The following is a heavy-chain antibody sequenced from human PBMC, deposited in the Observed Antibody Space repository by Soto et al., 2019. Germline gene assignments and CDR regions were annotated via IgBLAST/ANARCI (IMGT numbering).Heavy chain of an antibody. D-gene: IGHD3-3*01. CDR2: INHSGST. V-gene: IGHV4-34*01. J-gene: IGHJ6*03. CDR1: GGSFSGYY. Sequence: QVQLQQWGAGLLKPSETLSLTCAVYGGSFSGYYWSWIRQPPGKGLEWIGEINHSGSTNYNPSLKRRVTISVDTSKNQCSLKLSSVTAADTAVYYCARGYGGFFWHYYYMDVWGKGTTVTVSS. CDR3: ARGYGGFFWHYYYMDV.